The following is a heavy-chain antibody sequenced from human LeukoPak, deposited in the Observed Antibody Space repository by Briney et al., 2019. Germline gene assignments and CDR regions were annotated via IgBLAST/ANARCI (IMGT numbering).Heavy chain of an antibody. CDR1: GAYISINNYY. CDR2: INYSGTT. D-gene: IGHD1-14*01. V-gene: IGHV4-39*07. Sequence: SETLSLTCTVSGAYISINNYYWAWIRQSPGKGLEWIGSINYSGTTYYNPSLNSRVTISVDTSKNQFSLKVTSVTAADTAVYYCARVYNVDVWGKGTTVTVSS. CDR3: ARVYNVDV. J-gene: IGHJ6*04.